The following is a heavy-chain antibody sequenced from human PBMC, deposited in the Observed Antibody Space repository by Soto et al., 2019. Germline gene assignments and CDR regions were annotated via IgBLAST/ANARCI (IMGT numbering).Heavy chain of an antibody. Sequence: EVQLVESGGVVVQPGGSLRLSCAASGFTFDDYTMHWVRQAPGKGLEWVSLISRDGGRTHYADSVKGRFAISRDNSKNSLFLQMNSLRNEDTALYYCAKGAVVLNYFFDHWGQGTLVTVSS. J-gene: IGHJ4*02. D-gene: IGHD3-22*01. CDR3: AKGAVVLNYFFDH. V-gene: IGHV3-43*01. CDR2: ISRDGGRT. CDR1: GFTFDDYT.